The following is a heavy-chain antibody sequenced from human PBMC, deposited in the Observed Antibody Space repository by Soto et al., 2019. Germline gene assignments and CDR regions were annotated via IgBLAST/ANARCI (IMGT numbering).Heavy chain of an antibody. CDR2: MNPNSGNT. D-gene: IGHD3-22*01. Sequence: SVKGSCKASVYTFTSYDINWVRQATGQGLEWMGWMNPNSGNTGYAQKFQGRVTMTRNTSISTAYMELSSLRSEDTAVYYCARDYYYDSSGYSLYYGMDAWGQGSTVTVSS. CDR1: VYTFTSYD. V-gene: IGHV1-8*01. J-gene: IGHJ6*02. CDR3: ARDYYYDSSGYSLYYGMDA.